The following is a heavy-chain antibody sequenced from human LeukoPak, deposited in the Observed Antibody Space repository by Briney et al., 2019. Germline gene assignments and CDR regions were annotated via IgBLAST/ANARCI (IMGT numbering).Heavy chain of an antibody. CDR1: GFTFSTYS. V-gene: IGHV3-48*02. Sequence: PGGSLRLSCAASGFTFSTYSMNWVRQAPGKGLEWVSYISGTSSLIYYADSVKGRFTISRDNAKNSLYLQMNSLRDEDTAVYSCVRDQFFSFDYWGQGTLVTVSS. CDR2: ISGTSSLI. CDR3: VRDQFFSFDY. J-gene: IGHJ4*02. D-gene: IGHD3-3*01.